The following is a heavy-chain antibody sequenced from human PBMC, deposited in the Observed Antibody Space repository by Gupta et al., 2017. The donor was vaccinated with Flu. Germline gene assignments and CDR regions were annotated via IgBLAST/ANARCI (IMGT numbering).Heavy chain of an antibody. J-gene: IGHJ4*02. CDR2: ISYNGIT. V-gene: IGHV4-39*01. CDR1: GGSINRGRYY. CDR3: TRHDIGGLVEIIDN. D-gene: IGHD5-24*01. Sequence: QLQLHESGPGLVKPSETLSLTCPVSGGSINRGRYYWGWIRQPPGQTLEWMGSISYNGITYYNPSLKSRVTISVDTSKNQFSLNLSSGTAADTAVYFCTRHDIGGLVEIIDNWGQGTLVTVSA.